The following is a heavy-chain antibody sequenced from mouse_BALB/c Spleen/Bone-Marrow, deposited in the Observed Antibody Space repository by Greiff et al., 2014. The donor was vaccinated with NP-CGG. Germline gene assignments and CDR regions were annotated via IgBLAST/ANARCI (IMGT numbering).Heavy chain of an antibody. V-gene: IGHV1-55*01. J-gene: IGHJ3*01. CDR3: AGDGNWPFAY. CDR2: IYPGSGSN. CDR1: GYNFTSYW. D-gene: IGHD4-1*01. Sequence: QVQLQQPGAELVKPGPSVKLSCKASGYNFTSYWINWVKLRPGQGLEWIGDIYPGSGSNHKNENFKTKATLTVDTSSSTAYMQLSSLASEDSALYYCAGDGNWPFAYWGQGTLVTVSA.